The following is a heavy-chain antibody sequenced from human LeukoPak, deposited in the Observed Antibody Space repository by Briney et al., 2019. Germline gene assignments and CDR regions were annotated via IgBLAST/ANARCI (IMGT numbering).Heavy chain of an antibody. CDR3: ARFRSGSYFDY. Sequence: GGSLRLSCAASGFTFSSYSMNWVRQAPGKGLEWVSYISSSSSTIYYADSVKGRFTISRDNAKNSLYLQMNSLRAEDTAVYYWARFRSGSYFDYWGQGTLVTVSS. CDR2: ISSSSSTI. CDR1: GFTFSSYS. V-gene: IGHV3-48*01. D-gene: IGHD1-26*01. J-gene: IGHJ4*02.